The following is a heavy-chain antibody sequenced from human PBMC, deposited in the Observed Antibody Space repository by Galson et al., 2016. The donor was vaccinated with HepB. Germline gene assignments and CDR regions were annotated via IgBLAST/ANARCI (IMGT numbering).Heavy chain of an antibody. CDR1: GFILNDYW. CDR2: MNVDGSRI. J-gene: IGHJ5*02. Sequence: SLRLSCAGSGFILNDYWMHWVRQTPGKGLEWVSRMNVDGSRISYADPVKGRFTISRDNAKNTVFLQMNSLRTEDTAVYYCARVGRTWFDPWGQGTLVAVSS. CDR3: ARVGRTWFDP. V-gene: IGHV3-74*01.